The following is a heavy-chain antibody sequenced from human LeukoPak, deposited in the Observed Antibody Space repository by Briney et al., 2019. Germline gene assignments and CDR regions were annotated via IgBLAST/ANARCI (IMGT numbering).Heavy chain of an antibody. Sequence: PGGSLRLSCAASGFTFSSYGMHWVRRAPGKGLEWVAVIWFDGSNKYCADSVKGRFTISGDNSKNTLDLQMNSLRAEDTAVYYCARDGGYCSRTSCPASRMDVWGKGTTVTVSS. CDR2: IWFDGSNK. J-gene: IGHJ6*03. V-gene: IGHV3-33*01. CDR3: ARDGGYCSRTSCPASRMDV. D-gene: IGHD2-2*03. CDR1: GFTFSSYG.